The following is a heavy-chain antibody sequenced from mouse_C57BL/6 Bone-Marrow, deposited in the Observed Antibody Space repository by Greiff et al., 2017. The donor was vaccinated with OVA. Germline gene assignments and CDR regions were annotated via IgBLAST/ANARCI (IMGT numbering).Heavy chain of an antibody. J-gene: IGHJ3*01. V-gene: IGHV1-15*01. CDR2: IDPETGGT. Sequence: QVQLQQSGAELVRPGASVTLSCKASGYTFTDYEMHWVKQTPVHGLEWIGAIDPETGGTAYNQKFKGKAILTADKSSSTAYMELRSLTSEDSAVYYCTRESYDGYYPWFAYWGQGTLVTVSA. CDR1: GYTFTDYE. CDR3: TRESYDGYYPWFAY. D-gene: IGHD2-3*01.